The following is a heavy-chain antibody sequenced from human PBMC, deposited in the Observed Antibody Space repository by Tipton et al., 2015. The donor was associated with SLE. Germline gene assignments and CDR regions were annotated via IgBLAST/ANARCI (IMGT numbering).Heavy chain of an antibody. Sequence: SLRLSCAASGFTFSSYSMNWVRQAPGKGLEWVSSISSTSNYIYYADSVKGRFTISRDNAKNSLYLQMNSLRAEDTAVYYCARSPIQLWLARYFDYWGQGTLVTVSS. D-gene: IGHD5-18*01. CDR1: GFTFSSYS. J-gene: IGHJ4*02. CDR3: ARSPIQLWLARYFDY. V-gene: IGHV3-21*01. CDR2: ISSTSNYI.